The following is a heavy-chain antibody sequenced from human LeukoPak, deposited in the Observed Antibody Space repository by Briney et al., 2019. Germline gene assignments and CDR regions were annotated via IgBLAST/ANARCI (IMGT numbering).Heavy chain of an antibody. CDR3: ASVGGRGYSYGYNAFDI. D-gene: IGHD5-18*01. CDR1: GYTFTGYY. J-gene: IGHJ3*02. V-gene: IGHV1-2*02. CDR2: INPNSGGT. Sequence: ASVKVSCKASGYTFTGYYMHWVQQAPGQGLEWMGWINPNSGGTNYAQKFQGRVTMTRDTSISTAYMELSRLRSDDTAVYYCASVGGRGYSYGYNAFDIWGQGTMVTVSS.